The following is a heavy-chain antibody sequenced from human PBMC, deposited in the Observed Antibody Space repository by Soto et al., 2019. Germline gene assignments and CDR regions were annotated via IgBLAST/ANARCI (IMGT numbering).Heavy chain of an antibody. V-gene: IGHV4-31*03. D-gene: IGHD2-15*01. Sequence: SETLSLTCTVSGGSISSGGYYWRWIRQHPGKGLEWIGYIYYSGSTYYNPSLKSRVTISVDTSKNQFSLKLSSVTAADTAVYYCARGTYCSGGSCYSSYYMDVWGKGTTVTVSS. J-gene: IGHJ6*03. CDR3: ARGTYCSGGSCYSSYYMDV. CDR2: IYYSGST. CDR1: GGSISSGGYY.